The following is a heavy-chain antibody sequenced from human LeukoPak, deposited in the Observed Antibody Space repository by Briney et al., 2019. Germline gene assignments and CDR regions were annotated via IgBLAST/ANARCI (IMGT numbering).Heavy chain of an antibody. CDR2: ISAYNGNT. J-gene: IGHJ4*02. V-gene: IGHV1-18*01. CDR3: ARDGYYYGSGSYYRDFDY. Sequence: GASVKVSCKASGYTFTSYGISWVRQAPGQGLEWMGWISAYNGNTNYAQKLQGRVTITTDTSTSTAYMELRSLRSDDTAVYYCARDGYYYGSGSYYRDFDYWGQGTLVTVSS. D-gene: IGHD3-10*01. CDR1: GYTFTSYG.